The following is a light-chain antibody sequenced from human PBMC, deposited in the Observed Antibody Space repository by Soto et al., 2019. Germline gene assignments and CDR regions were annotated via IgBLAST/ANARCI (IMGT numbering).Light chain of an antibody. J-gene: IGLJ1*01. CDR2: DVS. CDR3: SSYTSSSTHV. V-gene: IGLV2-14*01. Sequence: QTVVTQPASVSGSPGQSIAISCTGTSSDVGGYDYVSWYQQHPGKAPKLMISDVSNRPSGVSNRFSSSKSGNTASLTISGLQAEDEADYYCSSYTSSSTHVFGTGTKLTVL. CDR1: SSDVGGYDY.